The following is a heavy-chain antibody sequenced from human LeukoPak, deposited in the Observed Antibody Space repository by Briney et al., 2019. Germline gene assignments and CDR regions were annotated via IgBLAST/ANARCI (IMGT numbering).Heavy chain of an antibody. CDR1: GFTFDDYA. V-gene: IGHV3-9*01. D-gene: IGHD6-19*01. CDR3: AKDLRAVAGTDDWFDP. J-gene: IGHJ5*02. CDR2: ISWNSGST. Sequence: GRSLRLSCAASGFTFDDYAMHWVRQAPGKGLEWVSGISWNSGSTGYADSVKGRFTISRDNAKNSLYLQMNSLRAEDTALYYCAKDLRAVAGTDDWFDPWGQGTLVTVSS.